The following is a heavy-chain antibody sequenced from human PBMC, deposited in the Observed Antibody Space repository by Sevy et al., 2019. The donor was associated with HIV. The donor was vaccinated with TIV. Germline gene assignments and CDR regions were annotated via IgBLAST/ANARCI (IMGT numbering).Heavy chain of an antibody. D-gene: IGHD4-17*01. Sequence: GGSLRLSCAASGFTVSSNYMSWVRQAPGKGLEWVSVIYSGGSTYYADSVKGRFTISRDNSKNTLYLQMNSLRAEDTAVYYCARERPTVTLRGGAFDIWGQGTMVTVSS. V-gene: IGHV3-53*01. CDR3: ARERPTVTLRGGAFDI. CDR1: GFTVSSNY. CDR2: IYSGGST. J-gene: IGHJ3*02.